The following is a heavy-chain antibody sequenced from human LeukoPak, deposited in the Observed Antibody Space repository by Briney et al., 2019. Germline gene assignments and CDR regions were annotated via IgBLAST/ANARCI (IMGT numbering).Heavy chain of an antibody. Sequence: SGGSLRLSCAASGFTLSNYWMAWVRQAPGKGLEWVANIKQDGSEKYYVDSVKGRFIISRDNARNSLSLQMNSLRAEDAGVYYCARARYYMDVWGTGTTVTVSS. V-gene: IGHV3-7*01. CDR3: ARARYYMDV. D-gene: IGHD3-10*01. CDR2: IKQDGSEK. CDR1: GFTLSNYW. J-gene: IGHJ6*04.